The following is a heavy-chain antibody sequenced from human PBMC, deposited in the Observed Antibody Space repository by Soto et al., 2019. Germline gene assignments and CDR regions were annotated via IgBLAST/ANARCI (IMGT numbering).Heavy chain of an antibody. CDR3: AREADFLNWFDP. CDR2: ISSSSSTI. Sequence: EVQLVESGGGLVQPGGSLRLSCAASGFTFSSYSMNWVRQAPGKGLEWVSYISSSSSTIYYADSVKGRFTISRDNAKNSLYLQMNSLRAEDTAVYYCAREADFLNWFDPWGQGTPVTASS. D-gene: IGHD3-3*01. V-gene: IGHV3-48*01. CDR1: GFTFSSYS. J-gene: IGHJ5*02.